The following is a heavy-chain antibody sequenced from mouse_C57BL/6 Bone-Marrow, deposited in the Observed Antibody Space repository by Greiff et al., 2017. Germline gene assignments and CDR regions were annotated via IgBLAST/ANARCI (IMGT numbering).Heavy chain of an antibody. D-gene: IGHD1-1*01. Sequence: VQLQQSGAELVRPGASVKLSCTASGFNIKDDYMHWVKQRPEQGLEWIGWIDPENGDTEYASKFQGKATIPADTSSNTAYLQLSSLTSEDTAVYYCTTGSVDYWGQGTTLTVSS. J-gene: IGHJ2*01. V-gene: IGHV14-4*01. CDR1: GFNIKDDY. CDR2: IDPENGDT. CDR3: TTGSVDY.